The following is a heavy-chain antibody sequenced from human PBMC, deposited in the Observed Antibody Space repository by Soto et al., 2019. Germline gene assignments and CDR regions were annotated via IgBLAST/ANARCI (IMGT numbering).Heavy chain of an antibody. V-gene: IGHV3-15*01. CDR2: VKSKSDGETT. CDR3: STDRRIASSEY. D-gene: IGHD2-21*01. J-gene: IGHJ4*02. CDR1: GFTFTNAW. Sequence: EVPLVESGGGLVKPGESLRLSCAASGFTFTNAWMGWVRQAPGKGLEWVGRVKSKSDGETTDYAAPVKGRFTISRDDSKNTLYLQMNSLNAEDTAVYYCSTDRRIASSEYWGQGTLVTVSS.